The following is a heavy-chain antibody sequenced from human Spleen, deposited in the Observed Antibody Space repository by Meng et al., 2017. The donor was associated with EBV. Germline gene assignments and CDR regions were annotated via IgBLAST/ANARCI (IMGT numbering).Heavy chain of an antibody. J-gene: IGHJ4*02. Sequence: QVHVKHAGGRMSTQSEPLSTPWAVYGSHLMWSYWISIRQAQGKGLEWIGAITDTGSNNYNLSLKGRVTISVDKSNNQFSLKLTSVTAADTAVYYCARFYTYGDVPSEADSWGQGNLVTVSS. CDR2: ITDTGSN. CDR3: ARFYTYGDVPSEADS. D-gene: IGHD4-17*01. CDR1: GSHLMWSY. V-gene: IGHV4-34*01.